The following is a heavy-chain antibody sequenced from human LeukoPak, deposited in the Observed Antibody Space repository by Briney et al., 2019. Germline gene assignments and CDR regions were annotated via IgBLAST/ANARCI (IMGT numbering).Heavy chain of an antibody. J-gene: IGHJ4*02. Sequence: PSETLSLTCAVYGGSFSGYYWSWIRQPPGKGLEWIGEINHSGSTNYNPSLKSRVTISVDTSKNQFSLKLSSVTAADTAVYYCARRRMVRGVYYFDYWGQGTLVTVSS. D-gene: IGHD3-10*01. CDR2: INHSGST. CDR1: GGSFSGYY. V-gene: IGHV4-34*01. CDR3: ARRRMVRGVYYFDY.